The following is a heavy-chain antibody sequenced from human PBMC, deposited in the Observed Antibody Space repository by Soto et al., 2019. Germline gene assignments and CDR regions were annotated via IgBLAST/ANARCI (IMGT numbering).Heavy chain of an antibody. CDR2: ISYDGSNK. CDR3: AKGRAMIVVGPFDY. D-gene: IGHD3-22*01. V-gene: IGHV3-30*18. CDR1: GFTFSSYG. J-gene: IGHJ4*02. Sequence: GGSLRLSCAASGFTFSSYGMHWVRQNPGKGLEWVAVISYDGSNKYYADSVKGRFTISRDNSKNTLYLQMNSLRAEDTAVYYCAKGRAMIVVGPFDYWGQGTLVTVSS.